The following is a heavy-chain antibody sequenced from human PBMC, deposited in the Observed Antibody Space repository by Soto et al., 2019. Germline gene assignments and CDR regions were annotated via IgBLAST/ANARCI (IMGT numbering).Heavy chain of an antibody. Sequence: GGSLRLSCAAPGFTLSSNAMSWVRQAPGKGLEWVSGISASGGDTYYADSVKGRFAISRDNSKNTLYLQMNSLTAEDTAVYYCARDLGYVSGSFLSWGQGTPVTVSS. CDR3: ARDLGYVSGSFLS. V-gene: IGHV3-23*01. CDR1: GFTLSSNA. D-gene: IGHD5-18*01. J-gene: IGHJ5*02. CDR2: ISASGGDT.